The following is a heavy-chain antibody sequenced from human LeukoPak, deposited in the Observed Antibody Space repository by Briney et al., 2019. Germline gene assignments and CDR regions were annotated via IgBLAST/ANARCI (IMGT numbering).Heavy chain of an antibody. CDR3: ARVAVDCSGGSCYFGWFDP. J-gene: IGHJ5*02. CDR1: GGSFSGYY. CDR2: INHSGST. V-gene: IGHV4-34*01. D-gene: IGHD2-15*01. Sequence: SETLSLTCAVYGGSFSGYYWSWIRQPPGKGLEWIGEINHSGSTNYNPSLKSRVTISVDTSKNQFSLKPSSVTAADTAVYYCARVAVDCSGGSCYFGWFDPWGEGTLVTVSS.